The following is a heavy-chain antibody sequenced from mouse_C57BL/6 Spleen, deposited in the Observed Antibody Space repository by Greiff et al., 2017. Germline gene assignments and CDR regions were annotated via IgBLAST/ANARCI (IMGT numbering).Heavy chain of an antibody. CDR2: IHPNSGST. Sequence: QVQLQQPGAELVKPGASVKLSCKASGYTFTSYWMHWVKQRPGQGLEWIGMIHPNSGSTNYNEKFKSKATLTVDKSSSTAYRQLSSLTSEDSAVYYCARCDYYYGSSPSFDYWGQGTTLTVSS. J-gene: IGHJ2*01. CDR3: ARCDYYYGSSPSFDY. V-gene: IGHV1-64*01. CDR1: GYTFTSYW. D-gene: IGHD1-1*01.